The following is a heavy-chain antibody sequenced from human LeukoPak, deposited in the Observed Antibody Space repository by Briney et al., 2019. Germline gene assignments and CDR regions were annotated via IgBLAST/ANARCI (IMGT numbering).Heavy chain of an antibody. Sequence: GGSLRLSCAASGFTFSSYAMSWVRQAPGKGLEWVSAISGSGGSTYYADSVKGRFTISRDNSKNTLYLQMNSLRAEDTAVYYCAKDESYDFWSGYYTQLRGYYYYMDVWGKGTTVTVSS. D-gene: IGHD3-3*01. V-gene: IGHV3-23*01. CDR3: AKDESYDFWSGYYTQLRGYYYYMDV. CDR2: ISGSGGST. CDR1: GFTFSSYA. J-gene: IGHJ6*03.